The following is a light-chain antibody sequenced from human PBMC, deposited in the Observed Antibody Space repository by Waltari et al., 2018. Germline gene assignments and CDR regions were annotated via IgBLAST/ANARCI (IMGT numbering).Light chain of an antibody. V-gene: IGKV4-1*01. CDR3: QQYYNTPLT. J-gene: IGKJ4*01. CDR2: WAS. Sequence: IVMTQSPDSLAVSLGERATINCKSSQTVLYSSNNKNYLAWYQQKPRQPPKLLIYWASTRESGVPDRFSGSGSGKDFTLTISSLQAEDVAVYYCQQYYNTPLTFGGGTKVEIK. CDR1: QTVLYSSNNKNY.